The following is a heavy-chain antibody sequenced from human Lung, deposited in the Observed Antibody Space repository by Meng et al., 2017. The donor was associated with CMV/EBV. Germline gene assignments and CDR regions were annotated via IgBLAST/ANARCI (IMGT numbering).Heavy chain of an antibody. CDR3: ARDRERGYSYGIIDY. Sequence: SAXVSXXASGYTFTSYYMHWVRQAPGQGLEWMGIINPSGGSTSYAQKFQSRVSMIRDTSTSTVYMELSSLRSEDTAVYYCARDRERGYSYGIIDYWGQGTXVTVSS. D-gene: IGHD5-18*01. J-gene: IGHJ4*02. CDR2: INPSGGST. CDR1: GYTFTSYY. V-gene: IGHV1-46*01.